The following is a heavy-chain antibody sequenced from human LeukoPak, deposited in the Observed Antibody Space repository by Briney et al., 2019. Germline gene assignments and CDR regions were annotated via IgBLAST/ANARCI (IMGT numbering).Heavy chain of an antibody. Sequence: GGSLRLSCAASGFTFSDYAMSWVRQAPGKGLEWVSAISGSGDSTYYADSVKGRFTISRDSSMETLYLQMNSLRAEDTATYFCAKRLSFGVAIGDFDYWGQGTLVTVSS. V-gene: IGHV3-23*01. D-gene: IGHD3-3*01. CDR1: GFTFSDYA. J-gene: IGHJ4*02. CDR3: AKRLSFGVAIGDFDY. CDR2: ISGSGDST.